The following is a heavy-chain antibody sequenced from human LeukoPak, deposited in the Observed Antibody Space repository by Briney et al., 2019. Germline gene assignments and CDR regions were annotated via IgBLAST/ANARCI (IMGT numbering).Heavy chain of an antibody. D-gene: IGHD3-10*01. CDR3: TYSSYYGSGSYKDY. V-gene: IGHV3-49*04. CDR1: GFTFGDYA. J-gene: IGHJ4*02. CDR2: IRSKAYGGTT. Sequence: GGSLRLSCTASGFTFGDYAMSWVRQAPGKGLEWVGFIRSKAYGGTTEYAASVKGRFTISRDDSKSIAYLQMNSLKTEDIAVYYCTYSSYYGSGSYKDYWGQGTLVTVSS.